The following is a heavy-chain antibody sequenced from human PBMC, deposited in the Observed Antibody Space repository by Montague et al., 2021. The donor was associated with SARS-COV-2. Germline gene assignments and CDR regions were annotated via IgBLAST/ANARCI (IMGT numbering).Heavy chain of an antibody. V-gene: IGHV3-53*01. Sequence: SLRLSCAAYGFTVSSNYLTWVRQAPGRGPEWVSFIDAIGNTYYAXSVXGRFTVSRDNSKNTVYLQMNSLRVEDTAIYYCARDERRASKWSYGLDVWGPGTPVTVSS. J-gene: IGHJ6*02. CDR2: IDAIGNT. CDR1: GFTVSSNY. CDR3: ARDERRASKWSYGLDV. D-gene: IGHD2-15*01.